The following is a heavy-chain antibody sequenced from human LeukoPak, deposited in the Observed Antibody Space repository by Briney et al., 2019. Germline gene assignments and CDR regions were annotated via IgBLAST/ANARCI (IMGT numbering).Heavy chain of an antibody. Sequence: PGGSLRLSCAASGFTFSSHNMNWVRQAPGKGLEWVSSISGRDNYIFYADSVKGRFTISRDSAKNSLSLQMNSLRAEDTAVYYCAKDQGFDYYDSSGYYLDYWGQGTLVTVSS. D-gene: IGHD3-22*01. CDR3: AKDQGFDYYDSSGYYLDY. CDR1: GFTFSSHN. CDR2: ISGRDNYI. J-gene: IGHJ4*02. V-gene: IGHV3-21*01.